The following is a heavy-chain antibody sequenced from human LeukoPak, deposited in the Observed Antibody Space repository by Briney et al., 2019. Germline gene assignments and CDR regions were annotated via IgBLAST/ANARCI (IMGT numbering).Heavy chain of an antibody. CDR2: ISTSSDIA. V-gene: IGHV3-48*01. D-gene: IGHD3-3*01. CDR3: ASILWSGYTFDY. J-gene: IGHJ4*02. CDR1: GFTFENHN. Sequence: GGSLRLSCAASGFTFENHNMNWVRQAPGKGLEWVSYISTSSDIAYYADSVKGRFTISRDNSKNTLYLQMNSLRAEDTAVYYCASILWSGYTFDYWGQGTLVTVSS.